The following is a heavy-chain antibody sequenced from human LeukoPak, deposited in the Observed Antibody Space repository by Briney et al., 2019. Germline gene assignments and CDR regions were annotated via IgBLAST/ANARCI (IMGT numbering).Heavy chain of an antibody. V-gene: IGHV3-30*18. CDR1: GFTFSSYG. D-gene: IGHD4-17*01. CDR2: ISYDGSNK. CDR3: AKDSDYGDRPGGMDV. Sequence: GGSLRLSCAASGFTFSSYGMHWVRQAPSRGLEWVAVISYDGSNKYYADSVKGRFTISRDNSKNTLYLQMNSLRAEDTAVYYCAKDSDYGDRPGGMDVWGQGTTVTVSS. J-gene: IGHJ6*02.